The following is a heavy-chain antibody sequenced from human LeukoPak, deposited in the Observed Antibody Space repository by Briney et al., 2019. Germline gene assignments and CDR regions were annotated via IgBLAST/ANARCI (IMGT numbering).Heavy chain of an antibody. Sequence: GGSLRLSCAASGFGFSSYAMHGVRQAPGKGLEGVAVISHDGSNQYYADSVKGRFTSSRDNSENTVYLHMNSLRAEDTAVYYCARDSGSDLEHWARWGQGTLVIVSS. CDR1: GFGFSSYA. CDR2: ISHDGSNQ. J-gene: IGHJ4*02. D-gene: IGHD5-12*01. CDR3: ARDSGSDLEHWAR. V-gene: IGHV3-30-3*01.